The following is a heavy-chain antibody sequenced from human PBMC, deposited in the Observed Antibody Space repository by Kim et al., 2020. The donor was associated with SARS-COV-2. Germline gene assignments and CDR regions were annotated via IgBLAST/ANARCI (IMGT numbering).Heavy chain of an antibody. Sequence: GGSLRLSCAASGFPFTGYTMNWVRQAPGKGLEWVSSIVGSGGATYYADSVNGRFTISRDNSKNTLYLHMNSLRADDTAVYYCAKGFGGDRAYWGQGTLVT. J-gene: IGHJ4*02. D-gene: IGHD2-21*01. CDR2: IVGSGGAT. V-gene: IGHV3-23*01. CDR3: AKGFGGDRAY. CDR1: GFPFTGYT.